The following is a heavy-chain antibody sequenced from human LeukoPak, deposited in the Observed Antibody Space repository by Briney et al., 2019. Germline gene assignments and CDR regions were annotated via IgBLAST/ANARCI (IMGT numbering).Heavy chain of an antibody. Sequence: ASVKVSCKTSGYTFTDYYMHWVRQAPGQGLEWMGIINPSGGSTSYAQKFQGRVTMTRDMSTSTVYMELSSLRSEDTAVYYCARETIAARPGWFDPWGQGTLVTVSS. D-gene: IGHD6-6*01. CDR3: ARETIAARPGWFDP. CDR1: GYTFTDYY. CDR2: INPSGGST. J-gene: IGHJ5*02. V-gene: IGHV1-46*01.